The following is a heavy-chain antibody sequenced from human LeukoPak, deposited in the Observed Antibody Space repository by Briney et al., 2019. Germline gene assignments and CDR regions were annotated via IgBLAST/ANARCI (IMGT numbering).Heavy chain of an antibody. J-gene: IGHJ4*02. CDR3: ATARYCSSTSCYDY. V-gene: IGHV3-48*01. CDR1: GFTFSSYA. D-gene: IGHD2-2*01. Sequence: GGSLRLSCAASGFTFSSYAMSWVRQAPGKGLEWVSAISSSSSTIYYADSVKGRFTISRDNAKNSLYLQMNSLRAEDTAVYYCATARYCSSTSCYDYWGQGTLVTVSS. CDR2: ISSSSSTI.